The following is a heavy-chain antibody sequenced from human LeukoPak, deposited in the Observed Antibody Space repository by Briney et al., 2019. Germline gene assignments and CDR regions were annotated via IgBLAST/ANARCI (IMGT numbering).Heavy chain of an antibody. J-gene: IGHJ4*02. CDR3: ARDLRLGELSYFDY. D-gene: IGHD2-21*01. Sequence: TSQTLPLTCTVSGGSISSGGYYWSWIRQHPGKGLEWIGYIYYSGSTYYNPSLKSRVTISVDTSKNQFSLKLSSVTAADTAVYYCARDLRLGELSYFDYWGQGTLVTVSS. V-gene: IGHV4-31*03. CDR1: GGSISSGGYY. CDR2: IYYSGST.